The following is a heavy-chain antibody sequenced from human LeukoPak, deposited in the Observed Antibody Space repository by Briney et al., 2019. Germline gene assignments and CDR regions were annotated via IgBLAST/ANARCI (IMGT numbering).Heavy chain of an antibody. J-gene: IGHJ4*02. CDR3: ARELVVAAQGALGY. Sequence: GASVKVSCKASGYTFTGYYMHWVRQAPGQGLEWMGRINPNSGGTNYAQKFQGRVTMTRDTSISTAYMELSSLRSGDTAVYYCARELVVAAQGALGYWGQGTLVTVSS. D-gene: IGHD2-15*01. V-gene: IGHV1-2*06. CDR1: GYTFTGYY. CDR2: INPNSGGT.